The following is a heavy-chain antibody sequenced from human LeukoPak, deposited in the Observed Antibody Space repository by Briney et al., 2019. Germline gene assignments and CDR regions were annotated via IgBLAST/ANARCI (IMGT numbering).Heavy chain of an antibody. CDR1: GFTFSSYG. CDR2: IWYDGSNK. CDR3: ARVGPRYDSSGYYYYFDY. D-gene: IGHD3-22*01. J-gene: IGHJ4*02. Sequence: PGRSLRLSCAASGFTFSSYGMHWVRQAPVKGLEWVAVIWYDGSNKYYADSVKGRFTISRDNSKNTLYLQMNSLRAEDTAVYYCARVGPRYDSSGYYYYFDYWGQGTLVTVSS. V-gene: IGHV3-33*01.